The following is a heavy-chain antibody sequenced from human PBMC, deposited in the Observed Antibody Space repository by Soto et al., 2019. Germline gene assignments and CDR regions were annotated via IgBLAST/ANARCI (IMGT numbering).Heavy chain of an antibody. CDR1: GFSLSSSGEA. CDR2: IYWNGIE. D-gene: IGHD3-10*01. V-gene: IGHV2-5*01. J-gene: IGHJ4*02. Sequence: QITLKESGPALVKPTQTLTLTCTFSGFSLSSSGEAVGWISQPPGKALEWLALIYWNGIERYSPSLKIRLTITKDTSKNQVVLTVTKMDTVDTATYFCAHGDPVDFHYWGQGTLVTVSP. CDR3: AHGDPVDFHY.